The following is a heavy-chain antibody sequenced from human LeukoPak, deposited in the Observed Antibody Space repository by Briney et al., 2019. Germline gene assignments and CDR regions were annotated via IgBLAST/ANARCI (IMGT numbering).Heavy chain of an antibody. D-gene: IGHD6-19*01. V-gene: IGHV3-30*18. CDR1: GFTFSSYG. J-gene: IGHJ4*02. CDR2: ISYDGSNK. Sequence: PGRSLRLSCAASGFTFSSYGMHWVRQAPGKGLEWVAVISYDGSNKHYADSVKGRFTISRDNSKNTLYLQMNSLRAEDTAVYYCAKDLYGYSSGWYVYWGQGTLVTVSS. CDR3: AKDLYGYSSGWYVY.